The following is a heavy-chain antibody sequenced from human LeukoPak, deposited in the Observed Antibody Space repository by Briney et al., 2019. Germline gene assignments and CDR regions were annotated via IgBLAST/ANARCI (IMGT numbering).Heavy chain of an antibody. Sequence: GGSLRLSCAASGFTFSSYEMNWVRQTPGKGLEWVSYISSGSTIYYADSVKGLFTISRDNAENSLYLEMNSLRAEDTAVCYCARRRTMVWRGDWFDPWGQGTLVTVSS. J-gene: IGHJ5*02. CDR3: ARRRTMVWRGDWFDP. D-gene: IGHD3-10*01. CDR2: ISSGSTI. V-gene: IGHV3-48*03. CDR1: GFTFSSYE.